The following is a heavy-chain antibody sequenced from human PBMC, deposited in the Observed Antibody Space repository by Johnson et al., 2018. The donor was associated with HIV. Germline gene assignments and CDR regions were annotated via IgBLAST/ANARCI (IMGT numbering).Heavy chain of an antibody. CDR1: GFTFSSYG. D-gene: IGHD5-18*01. J-gene: IGHJ3*02. Sequence: VQLVESGGGVVQPGGSLRLSCAASGFTFSSYGMHWVRQAPGKGLEWVAFIRYDGSNKYYADSVKGRFTISRDNSKNTLYLQMNSLRAEDTAVYYCAKDRIQLWLAGTSGNDAFDIWGQGKMVTVSS. CDR3: AKDRIQLWLAGTSGNDAFDI. V-gene: IGHV3-30*02. CDR2: IRYDGSNK.